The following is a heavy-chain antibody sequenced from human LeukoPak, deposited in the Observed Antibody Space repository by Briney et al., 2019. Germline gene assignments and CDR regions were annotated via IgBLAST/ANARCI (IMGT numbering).Heavy chain of an antibody. D-gene: IGHD6-13*01. V-gene: IGHV3-30-3*01. J-gene: IGHJ4*02. CDR1: GFTFSSYA. CDR3: ARDLSAAGSPDY. Sequence: GRSLRLSCAASGFTFSSYAMHGVRQAPGKGLEWVAVISYDGSNKYYADSVKGRFTISRDNSKNTLYLQMNSLRAEDTAVYYCARDLSAAGSPDYWGQGTLVTVSS. CDR2: ISYDGSNK.